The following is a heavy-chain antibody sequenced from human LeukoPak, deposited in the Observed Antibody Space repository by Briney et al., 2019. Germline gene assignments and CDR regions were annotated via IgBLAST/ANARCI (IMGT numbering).Heavy chain of an antibody. CDR1: GGSISSYY. CDR2: IYYSGST. CDR3: ARASNYDFWSGSALYYYMDV. Sequence: KPSETLSLTCTVSGGSISSYYWSWIRQPPGKGLEWIGYIYYSGSTNYNPSLKSRVTISVDTSKNQFSLKLSSVTAADTAVYYCARASNYDFWSGSALYYYMDVWAKGPRSPSP. J-gene: IGHJ6*03. D-gene: IGHD3-3*01. V-gene: IGHV4-59*01.